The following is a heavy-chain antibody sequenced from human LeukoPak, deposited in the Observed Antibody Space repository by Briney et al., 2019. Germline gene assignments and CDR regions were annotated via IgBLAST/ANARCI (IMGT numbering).Heavy chain of an antibody. CDR3: TRDYGGTEGVFDY. D-gene: IGHD1-1*01. CDR2: ISGSSTYI. J-gene: IGHJ4*02. V-gene: IGHV3-21*01. Sequence: GGSLRLXCAASGFTFSTYSMNWVRQAPGKGLEWVSSISGSSTYINYGDSVKGRFTVSRDNAKNSVYLQMSSLRAEDTAVYYCTRDYGGTEGVFDYWGPGTLVTVSS. CDR1: GFTFSTYS.